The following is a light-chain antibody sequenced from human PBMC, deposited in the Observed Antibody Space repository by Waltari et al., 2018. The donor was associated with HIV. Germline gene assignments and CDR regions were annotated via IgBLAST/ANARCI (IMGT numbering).Light chain of an antibody. CDR2: DVS. CDR3: SSYTSSSTSCYV. J-gene: IGLJ1*01. Sequence: GYNYVSWYQQHPGKAPKLMIYDVSNRPSGVSNRFSGSKSGNTASLTISGLQAEDEADYYCSSYTSSSTSCYVFGTGTKVTVL. V-gene: IGLV2-14*03. CDR1: GYNY.